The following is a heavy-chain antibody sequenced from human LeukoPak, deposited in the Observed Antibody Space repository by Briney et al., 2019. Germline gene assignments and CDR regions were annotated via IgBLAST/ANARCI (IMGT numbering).Heavy chain of an antibody. D-gene: IGHD3-10*01. Sequence: GGSLRLSCAASGFTFSSYAMHWVRQAPGKGLEWVAVISYDGSNKYYADSVKGRFTISRDNSKNTLYLQMNSLRAEDTAVYYCARDLVRGVPPSYPVSYYYYGMDVWGQGTTVTVSS. CDR3: ARDLVRGVPPSYPVSYYYYGMDV. J-gene: IGHJ6*02. CDR2: ISYDGSNK. CDR1: GFTFSSYA. V-gene: IGHV3-30*14.